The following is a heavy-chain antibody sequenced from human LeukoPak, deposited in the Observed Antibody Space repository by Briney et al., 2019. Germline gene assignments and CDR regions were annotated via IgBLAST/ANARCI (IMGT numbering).Heavy chain of an antibody. CDR3: ARVPRYSSSGFDP. V-gene: IGHV4-61*02. CDR2: IYTSGST. D-gene: IGHD6-13*01. Sequence: SQTLSLTCTVSGGSISSGSYYWSWIRQPAGKGLEWIGRIYTSGSTNYNPSLKSRVTISVDTSKNQFSLKLSSVTAADTAVYYCARVPRYSSSGFDPWGQGTLVTVSS. CDR1: GGSISSGSYY. J-gene: IGHJ5*02.